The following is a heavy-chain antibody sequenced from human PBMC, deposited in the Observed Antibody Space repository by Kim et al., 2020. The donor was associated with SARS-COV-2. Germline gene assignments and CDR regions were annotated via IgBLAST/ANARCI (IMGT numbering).Heavy chain of an antibody. CDR3: ARNGGVRYSSGWYDY. J-gene: IGHJ4*02. Sequence: SETLSLTCTVSGGSISSGSYYWSWIRQPAGKGLEWIGRIYTSGSTNYNPSLKSRVTISVDTSKNQFSLKLRSVTAADTAVYYCARNGGVRYSSGWYDYWGQGTLVTVSS. CDR2: IYTSGST. D-gene: IGHD6-19*01. CDR1: GGSISSGSYY. V-gene: IGHV4-61*02.